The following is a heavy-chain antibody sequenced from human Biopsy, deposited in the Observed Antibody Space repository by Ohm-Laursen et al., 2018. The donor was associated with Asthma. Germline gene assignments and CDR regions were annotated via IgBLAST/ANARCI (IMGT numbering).Heavy chain of an antibody. CDR2: ISVYNGNT. J-gene: IGHJ6*02. CDR1: GYTFNSAG. CDR3: ARAVDYSHYYGIDV. D-gene: IGHD3-10*01. V-gene: IGHV1-18*01. Sequence: SVKVSCNTSGYTFNSAGITWVRQAPGQGLEWMGWISVYNGNTKVAQKLRDRATMITDTSTSTAYMELRSLRSDDTAVYFCARAVDYSHYYGIDVWGQGTTVTVS.